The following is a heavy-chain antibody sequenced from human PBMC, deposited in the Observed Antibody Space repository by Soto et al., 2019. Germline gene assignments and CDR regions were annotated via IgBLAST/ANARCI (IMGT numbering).Heavy chain of an antibody. CDR2: IIPIFGTA. Sequence: VASVKVSCKASGGTFSSYAISWVRQAPGQGLEWMGGIIPIFGTANYAQKFQGRVTITADESTSTAYMELSSLRSEDTAVYYCAGLYCSSTSCYQGNYYYGMDVWGQGTQVTVSS. CDR3: AGLYCSSTSCYQGNYYYGMDV. CDR1: GGTFSSYA. J-gene: IGHJ6*02. D-gene: IGHD2-2*01. V-gene: IGHV1-69*13.